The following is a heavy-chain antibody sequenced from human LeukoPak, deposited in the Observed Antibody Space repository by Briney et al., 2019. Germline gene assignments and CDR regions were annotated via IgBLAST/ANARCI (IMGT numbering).Heavy chain of an antibody. D-gene: IGHD6-13*01. V-gene: IGHV1-69*04. CDR2: IIPILGIA. J-gene: IGHJ4*02. CDR3: AKRGYSSSWYSPFDY. CDR1: GGTFSSYA. Sequence: SVKVSCKASGGTFSSYAISWVRQAPGQGLEWMGRIIPILGIANYAQKFQGRVTITADKSTSTAYMELSSLRSEDTAVYYCAKRGYSSSWYSPFDYWAREPWSPSPQ.